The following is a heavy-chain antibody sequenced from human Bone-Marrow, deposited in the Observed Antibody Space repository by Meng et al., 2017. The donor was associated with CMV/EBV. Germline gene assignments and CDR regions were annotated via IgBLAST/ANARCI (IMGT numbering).Heavy chain of an antibody. D-gene: IGHD2-2*02. CDR1: GFTFSSYG. CDR3: ARDLVVVPAAIRGEGPPYYYYGMDV. Sequence: GESLKISCAASGFTFSSYGMHWVRQAPGKGLEWVSSISSSNSYIYYADSVKGRFTIARDNAKNSLYLQMNSLRAEDTAVYYCARDLVVVPAAIRGEGPPYYYYGMDVWGQGTTVTVSS. V-gene: IGHV3-21*01. CDR2: ISSSNSYI. J-gene: IGHJ6*02.